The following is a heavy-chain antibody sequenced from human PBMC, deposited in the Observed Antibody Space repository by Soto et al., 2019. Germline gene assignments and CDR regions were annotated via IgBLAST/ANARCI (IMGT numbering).Heavy chain of an antibody. V-gene: IGHV4-4*02. CDR3: ARDSSRRGYSYGTYQFDS. CDR1: GGSISSPNW. D-gene: IGHD5-12*01. Sequence: QVQLQESGPGLVKPSGTLSLTCAVSGGSISSPNWWSWVRQPPGKGLEWIGEIAHRGRTSYNPSLMVPVVMSVDKSNDQFSLKLTSVTAAATAMYFCARDSSRRGYSYGTYQFDSWGQGALVTVSS. J-gene: IGHJ4*02. CDR2: IAHRGRT.